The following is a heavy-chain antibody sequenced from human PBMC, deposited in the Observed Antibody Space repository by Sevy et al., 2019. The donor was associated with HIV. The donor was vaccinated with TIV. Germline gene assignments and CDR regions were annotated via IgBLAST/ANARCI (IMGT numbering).Heavy chain of an antibody. CDR1: GFTFSSYS. J-gene: IGHJ4*02. CDR3: AKEGAFWSGYYVDY. D-gene: IGHD3-3*01. V-gene: IGHV3-21*05. Sequence: GGSLRLSCAASGFTFSSYSMNWIRQAPGKGLEWVAYISDGGAVIHYADSVKGRFTISRDNSKNSLYLQMNSLRADDTAVYYCAKEGAFWSGYYVDYWGQGTLVTVSS. CDR2: ISDGGAVI.